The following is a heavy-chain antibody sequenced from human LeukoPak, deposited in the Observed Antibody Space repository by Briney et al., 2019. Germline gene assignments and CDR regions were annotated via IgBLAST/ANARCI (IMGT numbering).Heavy chain of an antibody. CDR1: GYTFTSYG. Sequence: ASVKVSCKASGYTFTSYGISWVRQAPGQGLEWMGWISACNGNTNYAQKLQGRVAMTTDTSTSTAYMELRSLRSDDTAVYYCARDHYDIFDYYYYYMDVWGKGTTVTVSS. V-gene: IGHV1-18*01. J-gene: IGHJ6*03. CDR2: ISACNGNT. CDR3: ARDHYDIFDYYYYYMDV. D-gene: IGHD3-22*01.